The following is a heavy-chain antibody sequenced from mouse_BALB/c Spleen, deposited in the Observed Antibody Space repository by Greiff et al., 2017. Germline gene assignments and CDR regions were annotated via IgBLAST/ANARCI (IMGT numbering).Heavy chain of an antibody. CDR2: INPSNGGT. CDR3: TRGYYGSSYFDY. V-gene: IGHV1S81*02. J-gene: IGHJ2*01. Sequence: VQLHQPGAELVKPGASVKLSCKASGYTFTSYYMYWVKQRPGQGLEWIGGINPSNGGTNFNEKFKSKATLTVDKSSSTAYMQLSSLTSEDSAVYYCTRGYYGSSYFDYWGQGTTLTVSS. D-gene: IGHD1-1*01. CDR1: GYTFTSYY.